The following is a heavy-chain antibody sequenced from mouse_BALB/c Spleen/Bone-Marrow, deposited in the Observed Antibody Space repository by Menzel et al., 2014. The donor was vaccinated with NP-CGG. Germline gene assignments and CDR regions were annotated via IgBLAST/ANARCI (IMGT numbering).Heavy chain of an antibody. CDR1: GYTFTSYW. V-gene: IGHV1-69*02. D-gene: IGHD1-1*01. Sequence: QVQLQQPGAELVRPGASAKLSCKASGYTFTSYWINWVKQRPGQGLEWIGNIYPSDSYTNYNQKFKDKATLTVDKSSSTAYMQLSSPTSEDSAVYYCTRSYGSSYEYYFDYWGQGTTLTVSS. CDR2: IYPSDSYT. CDR3: TRSYGSSYEYYFDY. J-gene: IGHJ2*01.